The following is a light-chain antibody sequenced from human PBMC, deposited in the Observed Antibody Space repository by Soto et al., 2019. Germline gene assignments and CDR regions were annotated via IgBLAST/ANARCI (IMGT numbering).Light chain of an antibody. V-gene: IGLV2-8*01. J-gene: IGLJ3*02. Sequence: QSALTQPPSASGSPGQSVTISCTGTSSDVGGYNYVSWYQQYPGRAPKLMIYEVTKRPSGVPDRFSGSKSANTASPTVSGLQAEDEADYYCSSYAASNNFYFVFGGGTKLTVL. CDR3: SSYAASNNFYFV. CDR1: SSDVGGYNY. CDR2: EVT.